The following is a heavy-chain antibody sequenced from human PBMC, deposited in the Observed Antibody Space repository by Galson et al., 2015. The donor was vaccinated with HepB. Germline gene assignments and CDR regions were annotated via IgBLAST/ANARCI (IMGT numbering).Heavy chain of an antibody. Sequence: SLRLSCAASGFIFSSYRMHWVRQAPGKGLEWVAIIWNDRSSKYYVDAVKGRFTISRDNAKNTLYLQMNSLRAEDTAVYYCAGACGGSSGCSWFDKGGQGTVASYTTNNSLYVKMNIMRAVYTAMYYWARADGGGCVCSWLDNWGQGILVTVSS. D-gene: IGHD3-22*01. V-gene: IGHV3-33*01. J-gene: IGHJ4*02. CDR3: AGACGGSSGCSWFDKGGQGTVASYTTNNSLYVKMNIMRAVYTAMYYWARADGGGCVCSWLDN. CDR2: IWNDRSSK. CDR1: GFIFSSYR.